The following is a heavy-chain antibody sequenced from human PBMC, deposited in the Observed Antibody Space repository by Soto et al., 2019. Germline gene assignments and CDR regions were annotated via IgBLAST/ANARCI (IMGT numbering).Heavy chain of an antibody. CDR2: IYYSGST. Sequence: SETLSLTCTVSGGSISSYYWSWIRQPPGKGLEWIGYIYYSGSTNYNPSLKSRVTISVDTSENQFSLKLSSVTAADTAVYYCATRAADYDFWSGYYSYYYYMDVWGKGTTVTVSS. D-gene: IGHD3-3*01. V-gene: IGHV4-59*08. J-gene: IGHJ6*03. CDR1: GGSISSYY. CDR3: ATRAADYDFWSGYYSYYYYMDV.